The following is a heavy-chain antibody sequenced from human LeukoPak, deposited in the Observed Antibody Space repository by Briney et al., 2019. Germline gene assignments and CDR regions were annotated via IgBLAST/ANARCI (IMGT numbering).Heavy chain of an antibody. V-gene: IGHV4-39*01. CDR2: ITYSGST. J-gene: IGHJ4*02. D-gene: IGHD1-26*01. CDR3: ARQGVGATDC. CDR1: GGSISSSTYY. Sequence: ASETQSLTCTVSGGSISSSTYYWAWIRQSPGKGLEWIGSITYSGSTYYNPSLESRVTISVDTSKNRFSLRLISVTAVDTAVYYCARQGVGATDCWGQGTLVTVSS.